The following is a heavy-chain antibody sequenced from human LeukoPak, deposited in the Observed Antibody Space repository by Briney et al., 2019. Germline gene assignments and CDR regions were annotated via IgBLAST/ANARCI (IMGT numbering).Heavy chain of an antibody. CDR3: ANPAGPKIRGYSYGPDGPAFDI. J-gene: IGHJ3*02. CDR1: GGTFSSYA. Sequence: ASVKVSCKASGGTFSSYAISWVRQAPGQGLEWMGGIIPIFGTANYAQKFQGRVTITADESTSTAYMELRSLRSDDTAVYYCANPAGPKIRGYSYGPDGPAFDIWGQGTMVTVSS. CDR2: IIPIFGTA. D-gene: IGHD5-18*01. V-gene: IGHV1-69*13.